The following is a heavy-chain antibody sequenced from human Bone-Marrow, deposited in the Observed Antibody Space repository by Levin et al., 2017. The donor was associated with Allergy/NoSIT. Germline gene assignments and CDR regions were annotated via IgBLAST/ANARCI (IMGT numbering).Heavy chain of an antibody. V-gene: IGHV3-23*01. CDR1: GFIFDTYA. CDR2: ISGSGYAT. J-gene: IGHJ4*02. Sequence: GGSLRLSCAASGFIFDTYAMTWVRQAPGKGLEWVSTISGSGYATYYADSVKGRFTVSRDNSKSTVYLQMDSLTAEDTATYYCAKERKNVKTFGIIITAFDSWGQGALVAVSP. CDR3: AKERKNVKTFGIIITAFDS. D-gene: IGHD3-3*01.